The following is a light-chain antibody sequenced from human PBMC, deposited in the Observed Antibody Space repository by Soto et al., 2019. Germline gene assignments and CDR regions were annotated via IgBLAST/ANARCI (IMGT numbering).Light chain of an antibody. J-gene: IGKJ5*01. CDR3: QQSYSIPIT. V-gene: IGKV1-39*01. CDR2: AAS. CDR1: QSISSY. Sequence: DIQMTQSPSSLSASVGDRVTITCRASQSISSYLNWYQQKPGKAPELLIYAASSLQSGVPSRFSGSGSGTDFTLTISSLQLEDFATYYCQQSYSIPITFGQGTRLEIK.